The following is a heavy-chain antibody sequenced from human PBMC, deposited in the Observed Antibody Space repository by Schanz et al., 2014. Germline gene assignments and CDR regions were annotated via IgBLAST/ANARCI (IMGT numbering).Heavy chain of an antibody. V-gene: IGHV3-23*01. CDR2: VSASGGGP. J-gene: IGHJ4*02. CDR1: GFTFRSYA. D-gene: IGHD2-15*01. CDR3: VKDDRGDVVVVAAND. Sequence: EVQLLESGGGLVQPGGSLRLSCIGSGFTFRSYALGWVRQAPGKGLEWVSLVSASGGGPFYADSVKGRFTISRDNSRNTVYLQMSSQRAEDTAVYYCVKDDRGDVVVVAANDWGQGAQVIVSS.